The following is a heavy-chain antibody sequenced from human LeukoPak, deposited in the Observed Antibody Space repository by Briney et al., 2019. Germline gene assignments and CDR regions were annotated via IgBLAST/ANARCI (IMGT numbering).Heavy chain of an antibody. CDR3: ARGMCCCPITFYYMDV. V-gene: IGHV3-33*01. D-gene: IGHD4/OR15-4a*01. CDR1: GFTLSSHG. Sequence: GGSLRLSCAASGFTLSSHGMHWVRQTPGKGLEWVAGIWYDGSNIYYVDSVKGRFTVSRDNSKNTLYLQMNSLRAEDTAVYYCARGMCCCPITFYYMDVWGKGTTVTVSS. CDR2: IWYDGSNI. J-gene: IGHJ6*03.